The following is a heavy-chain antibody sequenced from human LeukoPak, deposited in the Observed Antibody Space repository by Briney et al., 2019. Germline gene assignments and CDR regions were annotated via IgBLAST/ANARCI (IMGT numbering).Heavy chain of an antibody. CDR3: ASLGVDDFWSGQLDY. CDR1: GFTFSSYE. D-gene: IGHD3-3*01. CDR2: ISSSGSTI. Sequence: PGGSLRLSCAVSGFTFSSYEMNCVRQAPGQGVEWVSYISSSGSTIYYADSVKGRFTISRDNAKNSLYLQMNSLRAEDTAVYYCASLGVDDFWSGQLDYWGQGTLVTVSS. V-gene: IGHV3-48*03. J-gene: IGHJ4*02.